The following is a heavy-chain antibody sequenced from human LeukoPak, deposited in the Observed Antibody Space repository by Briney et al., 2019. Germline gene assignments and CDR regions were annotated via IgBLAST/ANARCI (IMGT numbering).Heavy chain of an antibody. J-gene: IGHJ4*02. V-gene: IGHV1-18*04. CDR1: GYTFTSYG. Sequence: ASVKVSCKASGYTFTSYGISWARQAPGQGLEWMGWISAYNGNTNYAQKLQGRVTMTTDTSTSTAYMELRSLRSDDTAVYYCARDQITMVRGVIQSDYWGQGTLVTVSS. CDR3: ARDQITMVRGVIQSDY. CDR2: ISAYNGNT. D-gene: IGHD3-10*01.